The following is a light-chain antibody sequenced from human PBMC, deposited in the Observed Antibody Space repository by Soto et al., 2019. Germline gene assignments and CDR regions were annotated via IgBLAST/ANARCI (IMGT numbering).Light chain of an antibody. CDR2: EDT. CDR1: SSDVGGYKY. Sequence: QSALTQPASVSGSPGQSITISCTGTSSDVGGYKYVSWYQQHPGEAPKLMIYEDTNRPSGVSNRFSGSKSGNTASLTISGLQAEDEADYYCSSYTSSSTGVFGGGTKLTVL. CDR3: SSYTSSSTGV. V-gene: IGLV2-14*01. J-gene: IGLJ3*02.